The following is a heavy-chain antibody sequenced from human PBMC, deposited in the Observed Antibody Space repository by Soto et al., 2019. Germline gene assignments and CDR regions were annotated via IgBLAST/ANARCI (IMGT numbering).Heavy chain of an antibody. J-gene: IGHJ4*02. CDR1: GYTFTSYY. CDR3: ARDEGSSWSN. V-gene: IGHV1-46*01. CDR2: INPSGGST. Sequence: ASVKVSCKASGYTFTSYYMHWVRQAPGQGLEWMGIINPSGGSTSYAQKFQGRVTITADESTSTAYMELSSLRSEDTAVYYCARDEGSSWSNWGQGTLVTVSS. D-gene: IGHD6-13*01.